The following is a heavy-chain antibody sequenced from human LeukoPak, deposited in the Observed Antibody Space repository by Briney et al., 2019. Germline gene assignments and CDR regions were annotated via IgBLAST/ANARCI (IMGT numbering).Heavy chain of an antibody. CDR3: ARAVDDYVWGSYRPPGH. D-gene: IGHD3-16*02. Sequence: SGGSLRLSCAASGFTFSTYSMNWVRQAPGKGLEWVASISGSSTTIYYADSVKGRFTISRDNVKASLYLQMISLRDEDTAVYYCARAVDDYVWGSYRPPGHWGQGTLVTVSS. CDR1: GFTFSTYS. J-gene: IGHJ4*02. CDR2: ISGSSTTI. V-gene: IGHV3-48*02.